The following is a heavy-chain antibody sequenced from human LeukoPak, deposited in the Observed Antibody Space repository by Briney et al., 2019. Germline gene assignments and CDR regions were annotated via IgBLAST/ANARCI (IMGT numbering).Heavy chain of an antibody. Sequence: HPGRSLRLSCTTSGFTFGDYAMTWVRQVPGRGLEWVSSIRSKTYYGTTEYAASVKGRFIISRDDSKSIAYLQMNSLKTEDTAVYYCNRDRGGSGSSPWGQGTLVTVSS. D-gene: IGHD3-3*01. J-gene: IGHJ5*02. CDR1: GFTFGDYA. V-gene: IGHV3-49*04. CDR2: IRSKTYYGTT. CDR3: NRDRGGSGSSP.